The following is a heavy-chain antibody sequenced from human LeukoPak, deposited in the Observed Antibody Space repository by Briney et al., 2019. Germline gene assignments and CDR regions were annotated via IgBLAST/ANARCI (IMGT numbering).Heavy chain of an antibody. Sequence: GGSLRLSCAASGFTVSSNYINWARQAPGKGLEWVSVIYSGGGTYYADSVKGRFTISSDNSKNTLYLQMNNLRAEDTAVYYCARDTGGGDNFIYWGQGILVTVSS. J-gene: IGHJ4*02. CDR3: ARDTGGGDNFIY. V-gene: IGHV3-53*01. D-gene: IGHD5-24*01. CDR2: IYSGGGT. CDR1: GFTVSSNY.